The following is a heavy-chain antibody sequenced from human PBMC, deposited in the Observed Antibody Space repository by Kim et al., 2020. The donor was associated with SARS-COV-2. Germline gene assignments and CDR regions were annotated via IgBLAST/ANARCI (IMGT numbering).Heavy chain of an antibody. J-gene: IGHJ4*02. V-gene: IGHV3-33*01. CDR3: ARDSRGIWYYFDY. Sequence: CGDSGKGRLTISRDNSKNTMYLKINSLRAEDTAVYYCARDSRGIWYYFDYWGQGTLVTVSS. D-gene: IGHD3-16*01.